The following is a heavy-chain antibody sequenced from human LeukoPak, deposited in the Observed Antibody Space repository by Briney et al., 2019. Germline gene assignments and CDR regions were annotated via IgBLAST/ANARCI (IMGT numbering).Heavy chain of an antibody. Sequence: GGSLRLSCAASGFTFSSYGMHWVRQAPGKGLEWVSYISSSSSTIYYADSVKGRFTISRDNAKNSLYLQMNSLRAEDTAVYYCRASERDWLLGGYYFDYWGQGTLVTVSS. CDR1: GFTFSSYG. CDR3: RASERDWLLGGYYFDY. V-gene: IGHV3-48*01. J-gene: IGHJ4*02. D-gene: IGHD3-9*01. CDR2: ISSSSSTI.